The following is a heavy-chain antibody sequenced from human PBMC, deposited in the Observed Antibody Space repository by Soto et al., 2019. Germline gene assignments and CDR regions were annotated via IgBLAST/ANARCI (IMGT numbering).Heavy chain of an antibody. CDR1: GYSISSGYY. V-gene: IGHV4-38-2*02. J-gene: IGHJ4*02. D-gene: IGHD3-22*01. CDR2: IYHSGST. CDR3: ARDGSTTYYYDSSYFDY. Sequence: SETLSLTCAVSGYSISSGYYWGWIRQPPGKGLEWIGSIYHSGSTYYNPSLKSRVTISVDTSKNQFSLKLSSVTAADTAVYYCARDGSTTYYYDSSYFDYWGQGTLVTVS.